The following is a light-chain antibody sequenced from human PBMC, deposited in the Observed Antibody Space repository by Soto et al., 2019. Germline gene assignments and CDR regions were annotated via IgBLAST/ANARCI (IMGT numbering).Light chain of an antibody. CDR3: QSFDTNNPSVV. CDR1: GGSIASDY. CDR2: END. J-gene: IGLJ2*01. V-gene: IGLV6-57*02. Sequence: NFMLTQPHSVSESPGKTVTISCTGSGGSIASDYVQWYQQRPGSAPTTVIFENDQRPSGVPDRFSGSIDSSSNSASLTISGLKTEDEADYYCQSFDTNNPSVVFGGGTKLTVL.